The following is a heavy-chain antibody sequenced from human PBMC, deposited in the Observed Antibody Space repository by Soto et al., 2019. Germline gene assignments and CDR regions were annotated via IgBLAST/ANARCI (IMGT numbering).Heavy chain of an antibody. J-gene: IGHJ3*01. CDR3: AHFVRTFDV. Sequence: QITLKESGPTLVKPTQTLTLTCTFSGFSLSTYGVGVGWIRQPPGKALEWLAIIYWDHDPYFSPSLKDRLTISNDTSTNQVVLTMTSMDPVDTATYFCAHFVRTFDVWGHGTVVTVSS. V-gene: IGHV2-5*02. CDR2: IYWDHDP. D-gene: IGHD3-10*02. CDR1: GFSLSTYGVG.